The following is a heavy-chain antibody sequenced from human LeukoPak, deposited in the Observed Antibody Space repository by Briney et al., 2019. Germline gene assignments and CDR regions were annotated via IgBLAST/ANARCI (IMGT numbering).Heavy chain of an antibody. D-gene: IGHD2-2*01. CDR2: INPYNGNT. Sequence: ASVKVSCKASGYTFTSYGINWVRQAPGQGLEWMGWINPYNGNTNYAQKLQGRVTMTTDTSTSTAYMELRSLRSDDTAVYYCARVVPAARSSGPPDYWGQGTLVTVSS. J-gene: IGHJ4*02. CDR3: ARVVPAARSSGPPDY. V-gene: IGHV1-18*04. CDR1: GYTFTSYG.